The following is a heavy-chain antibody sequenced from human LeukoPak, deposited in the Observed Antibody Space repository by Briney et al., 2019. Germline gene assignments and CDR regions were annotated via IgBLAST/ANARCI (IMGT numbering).Heavy chain of an antibody. V-gene: IGHV1-69*04. Sequence: ASVKVSCKASGGTFSSYAIGWVRQAPGQGLEWMGRIIPILGIANYAQKFQGRVTITADKSTSTAYMELSSLRSEDTAVYYCAPQPLGYSGYDGAVWGQGTTVTVSS. CDR3: APQPLGYSGYDGAV. CDR1: GGTFSSYA. CDR2: IIPILGIA. J-gene: IGHJ6*02. D-gene: IGHD5-12*01.